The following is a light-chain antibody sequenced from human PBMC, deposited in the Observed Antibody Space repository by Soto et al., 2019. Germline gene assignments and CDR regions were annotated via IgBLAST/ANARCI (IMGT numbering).Light chain of an antibody. Sequence: QSALTQPASVSGSPGQSIAISCTGTTSDVGAYNYVSWYQQHSGKVPKLVIYDFTNRPSGVSDCFSGSKSGNTASLTISGRRAEDEADYDRSAYTSKTTPYVFGTGTKLTVL. V-gene: IGLV2-14*01. J-gene: IGLJ1*01. CDR3: SAYTSKTTPYV. CDR2: DFT. CDR1: TSDVGAYNY.